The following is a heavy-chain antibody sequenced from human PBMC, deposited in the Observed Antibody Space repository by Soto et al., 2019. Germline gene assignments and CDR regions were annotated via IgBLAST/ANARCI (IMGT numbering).Heavy chain of an antibody. CDR2: INSDGSST. CDR3: ARDRDIVVVVAADDAFDI. V-gene: IGHV3-74*01. J-gene: IGHJ3*02. CDR1: GFTFSSYW. D-gene: IGHD2-15*01. Sequence: GGSLRLSCAASGFTFSSYWMHWVRQAPGKGLVWVSRINSDGSSTSYADSVKGRFTISRDNAKNTLYLQMNSLRAEDTAVYYCARDRDIVVVVAADDAFDIWGQGTMVTVSS.